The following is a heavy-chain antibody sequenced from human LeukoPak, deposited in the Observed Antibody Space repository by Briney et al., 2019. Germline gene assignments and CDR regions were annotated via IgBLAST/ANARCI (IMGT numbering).Heavy chain of an antibody. Sequence: ASVKLSCKASGGTFSSYAISWVRQAPGQGLEWMGGIIPIFGTANYAQKFQGRVTITADESTSTAYMGLSSLRSEDTAVYYCARSESEDYFDYWGQGTLVTVSS. V-gene: IGHV1-69*13. CDR1: GGTFSSYA. J-gene: IGHJ4*02. CDR2: IIPIFGTA. CDR3: ARSESEDYFDY.